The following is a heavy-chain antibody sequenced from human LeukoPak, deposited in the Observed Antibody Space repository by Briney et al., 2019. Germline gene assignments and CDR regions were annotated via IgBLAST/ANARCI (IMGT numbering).Heavy chain of an antibody. CDR3: GRGAPLTVGASRAFDI. D-gene: IGHD1-26*01. CDR1: GGSISSYY. CDR2: IYYSGST. J-gene: IGHJ3*02. Sequence: PSETLSLTCTVSGGSISSYYWSWIRQPPGKGLEWIGYIYYSGSTNYSPSLKSRVTISVDTSKNQFSLKLSSVTAADAAVYYCGRGAPLTVGASRAFDIWGQGTMVTVSS. V-gene: IGHV4-59*01.